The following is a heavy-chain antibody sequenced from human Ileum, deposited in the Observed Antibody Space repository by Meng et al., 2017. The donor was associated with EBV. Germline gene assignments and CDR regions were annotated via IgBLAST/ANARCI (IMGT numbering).Heavy chain of an antibody. V-gene: IGHV4-61*08. CDR1: NGSVSSYGYY. Sequence: QGSGPGLVKPSETLSLPCSVSNGSVSSYGYYWTWIRQPPGKGLEWIGYMSYTGSTNYKSTLKSRVTISVDKSKNQFSLKLSSVTAADTAVYYCARERGGGDRGIQWGQGTLVTVSS. D-gene: IGHD2-21*02. CDR2: MSYTGST. CDR3: ARERGGGDRGIQ. J-gene: IGHJ4*02.